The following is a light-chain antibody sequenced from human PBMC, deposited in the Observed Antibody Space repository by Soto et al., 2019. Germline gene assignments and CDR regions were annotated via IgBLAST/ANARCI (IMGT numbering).Light chain of an antibody. CDR1: QSVSSSF. V-gene: IGKV3-20*01. Sequence: EIVLTQSPGTLSLSPGERVTLSCRASQSVSSSFLAWYQERPGQAPRLLIYGVSSRATGIPDRFSGSGSGTDFTLTISRLEPEDFAVYYCQQYSSSPWTFGQGTKVEIK. J-gene: IGKJ1*01. CDR2: GVS. CDR3: QQYSSSPWT.